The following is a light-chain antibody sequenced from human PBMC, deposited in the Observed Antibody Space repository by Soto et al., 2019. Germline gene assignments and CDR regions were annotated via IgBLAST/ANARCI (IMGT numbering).Light chain of an antibody. CDR3: QQRSNWPKT. CDR2: DAS. Sequence: EIVLTQSPATLSLSPGDRATLSCRASQSVSSYLAWYQQKPGQAPRLLIYDASNRATGIPARFSGSGSGTDFTLTISSLEPEDFAVYYCQQRSNWPKTFGQGTKVEIK. J-gene: IGKJ1*01. V-gene: IGKV3-11*01. CDR1: QSVSSY.